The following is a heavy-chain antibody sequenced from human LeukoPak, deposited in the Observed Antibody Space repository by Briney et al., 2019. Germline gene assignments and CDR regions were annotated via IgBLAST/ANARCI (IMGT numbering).Heavy chain of an antibody. CDR2: ILYGGSDK. D-gene: IGHD1-26*01. CDR1: GFTFGVYA. J-gene: IGHJ4*02. V-gene: IGHV3-30-3*01. CDR3: ARGKTVSGDLDY. Sequence: PGGSLRLSCAASGFTFGVYAMHWVRQTPGKGLEWVAVILYGGSDKNYADSVKGRFTISRDNSKNTLFMQMNDLRVEDTAVYYCARGKTVSGDLDYWGQGTLVTVSS.